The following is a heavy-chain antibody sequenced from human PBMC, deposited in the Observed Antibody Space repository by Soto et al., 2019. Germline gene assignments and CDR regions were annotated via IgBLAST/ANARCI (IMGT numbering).Heavy chain of an antibody. CDR3: ARDVTYYYDSSGPIPPDY. V-gene: IGHV3-21*01. J-gene: IGHJ4*02. D-gene: IGHD3-22*01. Sequence: GGSLRLSCAASGFTFSSYSMNWVRKAPGKGLEWVSSISSSSSYIYYADSVKGRFTISRDNAKNSLYLQMNSLRAEDTAVYYCARDVTYYYDSSGPIPPDYWGQGTLVTVSS. CDR1: GFTFSSYS. CDR2: ISSSSSYI.